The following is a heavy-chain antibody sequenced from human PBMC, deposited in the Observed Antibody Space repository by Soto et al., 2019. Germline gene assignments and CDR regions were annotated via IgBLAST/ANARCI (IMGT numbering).Heavy chain of an antibody. CDR2: ISSSSSYT. CDR3: ARDGGYGDYNFDY. CDR1: GFTFSDYY. Sequence: GGSLRLSCAASGFTFSDYYMSWIRQAPGKGLEWVSYISSSSSYTNCADSVKGRFTISRDNAKNSLYLQMNSLRAEDTAVYYCARDGGYGDYNFDYWGQGTLVTVSS. V-gene: IGHV3-11*06. D-gene: IGHD4-17*01. J-gene: IGHJ4*02.